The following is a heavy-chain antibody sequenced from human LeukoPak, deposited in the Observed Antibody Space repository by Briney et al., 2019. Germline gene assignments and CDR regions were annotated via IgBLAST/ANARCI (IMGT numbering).Heavy chain of an antibody. CDR3: ARHLSDYGDYYYYGMDA. CDR1: GGSISSSSYY. J-gene: IGHJ6*02. CDR2: IYYSGST. D-gene: IGHD4-17*01. Sequence: PSETLSLTCTVSGGSISSSSYYWGWIRQPPGKGLEWIGSIYYSGSTSYNPSLKTRVTISVDTSKNQFSLKLSSVTAADTAVYYCARHLSDYGDYYYYGMDAWGQGTTVTVSS. V-gene: IGHV4-39*01.